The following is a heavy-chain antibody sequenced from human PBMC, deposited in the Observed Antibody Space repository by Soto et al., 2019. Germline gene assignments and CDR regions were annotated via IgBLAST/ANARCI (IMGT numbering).Heavy chain of an antibody. Sequence: SETLCLTCTVSGGSVSSSSCYWGWIRQPPGKGLEWIVSIYYSGSTYYNPSLKRRVTISVDTPKHPFSLTLSSVPAAHTAVSSCASHFPNIVGVITWRYHLDYRGQATLVTASS. V-gene: IGHV4-39*01. CDR3: ASHFPNIVGVITWRYHLDY. CDR1: GGSVSSSSCY. CDR2: IYYSGST. D-gene: IGHD5-12*01. J-gene: IGHJ4*02.